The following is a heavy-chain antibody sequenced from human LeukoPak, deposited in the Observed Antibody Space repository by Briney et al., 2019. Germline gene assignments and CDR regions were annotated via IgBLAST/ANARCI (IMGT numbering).Heavy chain of an antibody. V-gene: IGHV1-46*01. CDR1: GYTFTSYY. CDR3: ARADCSSTSCFLFDY. D-gene: IGHD2-2*01. J-gene: IGHJ4*02. Sequence: ASVKVSCKASGYTFTSYYMHWVRQAPGQGLEWRGIINPSGGSTSYAQKFQGRVTMTRDTSTSTVYMELSSLRSEDTAVYYCARADCSSTSCFLFDYWGQGTLVTVSS. CDR2: INPSGGST.